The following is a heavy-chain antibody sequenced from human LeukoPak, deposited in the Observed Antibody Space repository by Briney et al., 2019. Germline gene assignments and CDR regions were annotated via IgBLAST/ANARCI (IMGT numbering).Heavy chain of an antibody. J-gene: IGHJ4*02. CDR2: LYLSRTT. Sequence: SETLSLTCTVSGGSISGGSHHWGWFRQSPGKGLEWIGSLYLSRTTYYNPSLNSRVIISVDTSKNQFSLQLNSVTAADTAVYYCVRHDGRGGATMGSLDSWGQGSLVTVSS. V-gene: IGHV4-39*01. CDR1: GGSISGGSHH. D-gene: IGHD5-12*01. CDR3: VRHDGRGGATMGSLDS.